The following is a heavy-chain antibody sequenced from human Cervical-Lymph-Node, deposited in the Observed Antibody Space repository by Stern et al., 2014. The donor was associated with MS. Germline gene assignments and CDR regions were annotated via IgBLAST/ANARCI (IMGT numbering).Heavy chain of an antibody. J-gene: IGHJ6*02. V-gene: IGHV3-11*01. CDR3: ARGFNYYYGMDV. CDR1: GFTFSDSY. Sequence: VQLVEPGGGLVKPGGSLRLSCAASGFTFSDSYMNWIRQAPGKGLEWISYISRGGSTIFYADSVKGRFTISRDNAKNSLYLQMNSLRAEDTAVYYCARGFNYYYGMDVWGQGTMVTVSS. D-gene: IGHD3-10*01. CDR2: ISRGGSTI.